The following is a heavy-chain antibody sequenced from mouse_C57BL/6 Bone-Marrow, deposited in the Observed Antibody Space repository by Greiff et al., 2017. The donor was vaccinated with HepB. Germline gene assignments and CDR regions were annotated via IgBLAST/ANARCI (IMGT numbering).Heavy chain of an antibody. V-gene: IGHV5-9-1*02. D-gene: IGHD2-4*01. Sequence: EVQGVESGEGLVKPGGSLKLSCAASGFTFSSYSMSWVRQTPENRLEWVAYISSGGDYIYYADTVKGRFTISRDNARNTLYLQMSSLKSEDTAMYYCTKYDWGFAYWGQGTLVTVSA. CDR2: ISSGGDYI. CDR1: GFTFSSYS. CDR3: TKYDWGFAY. J-gene: IGHJ3*01.